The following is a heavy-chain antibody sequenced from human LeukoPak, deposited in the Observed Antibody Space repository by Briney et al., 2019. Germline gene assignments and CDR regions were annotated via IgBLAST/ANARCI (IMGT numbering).Heavy chain of an antibody. Sequence: PSETLSLTCTVSGDSVTSGGFYWAWLRQPPGKGPEWIATVYYTGSTYYNPSLKSRVTISIDTSKNHFSLKLRSVVAPDTAVYYCARHSGSGSLSRPFDPWGQGTLVTVSS. CDR1: GDSVTSGGFY. CDR3: ARHSGSGSLSRPFDP. CDR2: VYYTGST. V-gene: IGHV4-39*02. J-gene: IGHJ5*02. D-gene: IGHD3-10*01.